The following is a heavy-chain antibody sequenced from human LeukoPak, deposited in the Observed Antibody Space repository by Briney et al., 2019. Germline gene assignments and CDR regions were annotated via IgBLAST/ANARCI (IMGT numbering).Heavy chain of an antibody. CDR2: IYYSGST. J-gene: IGHJ5*02. Sequence: SSETLSLTCTVSGGSITSGGYYWSWIRQHPGKGLEWIGYIYYSGSTYHNPSLKSRVTISVDTSKNQFSLKLSSVTAADTAVCYCARDGVPLGSGSYYTWFDPWGQGTLVTVSS. CDR3: ARDGVPLGSGSYYTWFDP. D-gene: IGHD3-10*01. V-gene: IGHV4-31*03. CDR1: GGSITSGGYY.